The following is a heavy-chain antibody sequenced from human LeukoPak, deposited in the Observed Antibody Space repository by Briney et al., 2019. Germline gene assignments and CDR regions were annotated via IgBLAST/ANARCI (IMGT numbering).Heavy chain of an antibody. CDR2: ISGSGGST. D-gene: IGHD3-9*01. CDR3: AKGVATYYDILTGYYVTPGFDY. J-gene: IGHJ4*02. V-gene: IGHV3-23*01. CDR1: GFTFSSYA. Sequence: PGRSLRLSCAASGFTFSSYAMSWVRQAPGKGLEWVSAISGSGGSTYYADSVKGRFTISRDNSKNTLYLQMNSLRAEDTAVYYCAKGVATYYDILTGYYVTPGFDYWGQGTLVTVSS.